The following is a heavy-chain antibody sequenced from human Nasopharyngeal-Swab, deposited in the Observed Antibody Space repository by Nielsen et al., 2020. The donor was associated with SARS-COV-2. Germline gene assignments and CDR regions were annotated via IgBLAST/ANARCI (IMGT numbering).Heavy chain of an antibody. D-gene: IGHD3-22*01. CDR3: ATEEYYYDSSGDKYYFDY. CDR2: ISSSSSYI. Sequence: GESLKISCAASGFTFSSYSMNWVRQAPGKGLEWVSSISSSSSYIYYADSVKGRFTISRDNAKNSLYLQMNSLRAEDTAVYYCATEEYYYDSSGDKYYFDYWGQGTLVTVSS. CDR1: GFTFSSYS. J-gene: IGHJ4*02. V-gene: IGHV3-21*04.